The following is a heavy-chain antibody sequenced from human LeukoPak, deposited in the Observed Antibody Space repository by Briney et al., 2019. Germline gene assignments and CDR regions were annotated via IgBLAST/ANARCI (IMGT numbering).Heavy chain of an antibody. V-gene: IGHV4-39*07. D-gene: IGHD2-15*01. CDR3: ARCGWFLTRTYYMEV. Sequence: PSETLSLTCTVSGGSSSSSYYWGWIRQPPGKGLEWIGSIYYSGSTYYNPSLKSRVTISVDTSKNQFSLKLSSVTAADTAVYYCARCGWFLTRTYYMEVWGKGTTVTVSS. CDR2: IYYSGST. CDR1: GGSSSSSYY. J-gene: IGHJ6*03.